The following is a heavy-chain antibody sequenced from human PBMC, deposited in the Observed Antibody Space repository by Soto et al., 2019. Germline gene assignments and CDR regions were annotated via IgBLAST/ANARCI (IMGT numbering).Heavy chain of an antibody. CDR2: IYPGDSDT. CDR1: GYSFTSYW. Sequence: GESLKISCKGSGYSFTSYWIGWVRQMPGKGLEWMGIIYPGDSDTRYSPSFQGQVTTSADKSISTAYLQWSSLKASDTAIYYCAILVQYYDILTGYLNPFDYWGQGTLVTVSS. V-gene: IGHV5-51*01. D-gene: IGHD3-9*01. CDR3: AILVQYYDILTGYLNPFDY. J-gene: IGHJ4*02.